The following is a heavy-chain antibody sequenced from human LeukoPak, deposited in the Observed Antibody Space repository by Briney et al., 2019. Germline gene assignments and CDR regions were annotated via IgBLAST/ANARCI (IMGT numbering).Heavy chain of an antibody. V-gene: IGHV4-59*08. CDR3: ARHLNGGTHPLDN. CDR1: GASMSGQH. Sequence: SETLSLTCTVSGASMSGQHWSWIRQAPGKGLEWIAWIHYDGGTNYNPSLKSRLSLSVDTSTNQFSLSLNSVTAADTAVYFCARHLNGGTHPLDNWGPGIRVIVS. D-gene: IGHD2-8*01. CDR2: IHYDGGT. J-gene: IGHJ4*02.